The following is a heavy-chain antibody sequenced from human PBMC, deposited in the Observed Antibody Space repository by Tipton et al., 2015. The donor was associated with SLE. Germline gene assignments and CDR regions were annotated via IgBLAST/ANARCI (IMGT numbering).Heavy chain of an antibody. D-gene: IGHD6-13*01. V-gene: IGHV3-30*04. Sequence: SLRLSCAASGFTFSMYAVHWVRQAPGKGLEWVAVISYDGSNKYYADSVKGRFTISRDNSKNTLYLQMNSLRAEDTAVYYCARERVVAAAGPCDAFDMWGQGTMVTVSS. J-gene: IGHJ3*02. CDR3: ARERVVAAAGPCDAFDM. CDR2: ISYDGSNK. CDR1: GFTFSMYA.